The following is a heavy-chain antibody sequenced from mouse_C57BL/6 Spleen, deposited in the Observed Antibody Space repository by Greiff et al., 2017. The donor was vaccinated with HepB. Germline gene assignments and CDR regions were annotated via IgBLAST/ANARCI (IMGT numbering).Heavy chain of an antibody. J-gene: IGHJ3*01. CDR2: INPNNGGT. Sequence: EVQLQQSGPELVKPGASVKMSCKASGYTFTDYNMHWVKQSHGKSLEWIGYINPNNGGTSYNQKFKGKATLTVNKSSSTAYMELRSLTSEDSAVYYCARYGDYGYDGAYWGQRTLVTVSA. CDR3: ARYGDYGYDGAY. CDR1: GYTFTDYN. V-gene: IGHV1-22*01. D-gene: IGHD2-2*01.